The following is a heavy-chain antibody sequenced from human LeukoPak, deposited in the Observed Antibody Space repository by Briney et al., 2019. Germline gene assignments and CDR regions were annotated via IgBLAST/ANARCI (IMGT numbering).Heavy chain of an antibody. Sequence: PGGSLRLSCAASGFTFRSYTMSWVRQAPGKGLEWVSVINGAGDSTNYVDSVKGRFTISRDNSENTLYLQMNSLRAEDTAVYYCARDRSVTNYYYGMDVWGQGTTVTVSS. D-gene: IGHD4-17*01. CDR1: GFTFRSYT. J-gene: IGHJ6*02. CDR3: ARDRSVTNYYYGMDV. V-gene: IGHV3-23*01. CDR2: INGAGDST.